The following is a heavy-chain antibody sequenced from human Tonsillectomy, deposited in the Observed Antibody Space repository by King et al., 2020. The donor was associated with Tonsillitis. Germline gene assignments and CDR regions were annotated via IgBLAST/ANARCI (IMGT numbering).Heavy chain of an antibody. V-gene: IGHV1-2*02. CDR2: IIPHSGGT. CDR3: TRETLAFDS. Sequence: VPLVASGAAVTPPGASVQVSCTASGYSFFDYYLHWVRQAPGPGLEWLGWIIPHSGGTTFATKFQGRVTMTRDTSITTAYLELSGLTSDDTAMYYCTRETLAFDSWGQGTLVTVSS. CDR1: GYSFFDYY. J-gene: IGHJ4*02.